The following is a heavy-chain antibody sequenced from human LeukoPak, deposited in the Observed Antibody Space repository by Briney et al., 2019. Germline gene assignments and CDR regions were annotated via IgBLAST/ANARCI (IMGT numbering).Heavy chain of an antibody. V-gene: IGHV4-34*01. CDR3: ARGGYYDAFDS. Sequence: SETLSLTCAVYGGSFSGYYWSWIRQPPGKGLEWIGEINHSGSTNYNPSLKSRVAISVDTSKNQFSLKLRSVTAADTAVYYCARGGYYDAFDSWGQGTMVTVSS. CDR1: GGSFSGYY. J-gene: IGHJ3*02. CDR2: INHSGST. D-gene: IGHD2-8*01.